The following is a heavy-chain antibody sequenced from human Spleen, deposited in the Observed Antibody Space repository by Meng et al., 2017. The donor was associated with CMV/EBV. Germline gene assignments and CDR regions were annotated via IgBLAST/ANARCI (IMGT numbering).Heavy chain of an antibody. CDR3: ARVGYGENDAFDI. CDR1: GFTFSSYS. Sequence: GESLKISCAASGFTFSSYSMNWVRRAPGKGLQWVSYISSSGSTIYYADSVKGRFTISRDNAKNSLYLQMNSLRAEDTAVYYCARVGYGENDAFDIWGQGTMVTVSS. CDR2: ISSSGSTI. V-gene: IGHV3-48*04. J-gene: IGHJ3*02. D-gene: IGHD4-17*01.